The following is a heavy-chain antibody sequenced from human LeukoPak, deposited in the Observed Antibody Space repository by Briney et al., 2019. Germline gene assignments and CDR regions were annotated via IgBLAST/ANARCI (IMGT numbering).Heavy chain of an antibody. CDR1: GYSSTNYG. CDR2: IHIYRGNT. J-gene: IGHJ4*02. V-gene: IGHV1-18*01. D-gene: IGHD3-22*01. Sequence: ASVKVSCKASGYSSTNYGISWVRQAPGQGLEWMGWIHIYRGNTNYAQKFQGRVTMTTDTSTSTVYMEVRGLRSDDTAMYYCAATSFALSITMTGWAPYYFDYWGQGTLVTVSS. CDR3: AATSFALSITMTGWAPYYFDY.